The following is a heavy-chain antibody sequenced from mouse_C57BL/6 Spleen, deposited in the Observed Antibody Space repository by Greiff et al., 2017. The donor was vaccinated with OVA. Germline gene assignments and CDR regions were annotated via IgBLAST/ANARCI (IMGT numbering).Heavy chain of an antibody. J-gene: IGHJ2*01. CDR1: GYTFTSYW. Sequence: EVMLVESGTVLARPGASVKMSCKTSGYTFTSYWMHWVKQRPGQGLEWIGAIYPGNSDTSYNQKFKGKAKLTAVTSASTAYMELSSLTNEDSAVYYCTRGRFTVVATDYFDYWGQGTTLTVSS. CDR2: IYPGNSDT. V-gene: IGHV1-5*01. CDR3: TRGRFTVVATDYFDY. D-gene: IGHD1-1*01.